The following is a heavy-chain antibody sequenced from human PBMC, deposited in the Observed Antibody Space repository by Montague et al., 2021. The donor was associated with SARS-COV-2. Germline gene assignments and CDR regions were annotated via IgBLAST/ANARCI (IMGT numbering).Heavy chain of an antibody. CDR3: ARGSGYSGYALAY. Sequence: SETLSLTCTVSGDSINNYYWSWIRQSPGKGPEYIGYIYYSGGANYYPSRGTNYNPSFESRVAISLDTSKNQFSLNLSSVTTADTAVSYCARGSGYSGYALAYWGQGTLVTVSS. CDR2: IYYSGGANYYPSRGT. V-gene: IGHV4-59*01. J-gene: IGHJ4*02. CDR1: GDSINNYY. D-gene: IGHD5-12*01.